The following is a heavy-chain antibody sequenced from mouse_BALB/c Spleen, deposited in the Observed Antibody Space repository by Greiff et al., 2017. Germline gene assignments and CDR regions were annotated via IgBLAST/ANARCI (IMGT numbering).Heavy chain of an antibody. V-gene: IGHV1S22*01. CDR1: GYTFTSYW. J-gene: IGHJ4*01. CDR2: IYPGSGST. D-gene: IGHD2-2*01. CDR3: TSLWLRRAMDY. Sequence: LQQPGSELVRPGASVKLSCKASGYTFTSYWMHWVKQRPGQGLEWIGNIYPGSGSTNYDEKFKIKATLTVDTSSSTAYMQLSSLTSEDSAVYYCTSLWLRRAMDYWGQGTSVTVSS.